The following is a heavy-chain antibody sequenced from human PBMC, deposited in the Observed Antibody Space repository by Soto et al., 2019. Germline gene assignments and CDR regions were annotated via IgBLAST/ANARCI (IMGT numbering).Heavy chain of an antibody. J-gene: IGHJ4*02. CDR1: GGSISSYY. V-gene: IGHV4-59*01. Sequence: SETLSLTCTVSGGSISSYYWSWIRQPPGKGLEWIGYIYYSGSTNYNPSLKSRVPIAVDTSKNQFSLKLSSVTAADTAVYYCARRGGGDYKVFDYWGQGTLVTVSS. CDR2: IYYSGST. CDR3: ARRGGGDYKVFDY. D-gene: IGHD2-21*02.